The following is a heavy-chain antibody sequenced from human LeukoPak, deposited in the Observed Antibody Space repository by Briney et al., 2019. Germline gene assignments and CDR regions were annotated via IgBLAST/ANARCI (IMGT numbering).Heavy chain of an antibody. V-gene: IGHV3-73*01. J-gene: IGHJ6*03. Sequence: GGSLRLSCAASGFTFSDSAIHWVRQASGKGLEWVGRIRNEANTYATAYAASVNGRFTISRDNAKNSLSLQMNSLRVEDTALYYCARGGISIFGVVIYMDVWGKGTTVTVSS. CDR2: IRNEANTYAT. CDR1: GFTFSDSA. CDR3: ARGGISIFGVVIYMDV. D-gene: IGHD3-3*01.